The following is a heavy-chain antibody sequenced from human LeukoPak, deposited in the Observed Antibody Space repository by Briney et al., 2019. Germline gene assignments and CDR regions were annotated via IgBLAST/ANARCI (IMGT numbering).Heavy chain of an antibody. CDR2: ISGSGGST. CDR1: GFTFSSYA. D-gene: IGHD3-22*01. V-gene: IGHV3-23*01. J-gene: IGHJ4*02. Sequence: GGSLRLSCAASGFTFSSYAMSWVRQAPGKGLEWVSAISGSGGSTYYADSVKGRFTISRDNSKNTLYLQMNSLRAEDTAVYYCAKDDYYGSSGYYYDYWGQGTLVTVSS. CDR3: AKDDYYGSSGYYYDY.